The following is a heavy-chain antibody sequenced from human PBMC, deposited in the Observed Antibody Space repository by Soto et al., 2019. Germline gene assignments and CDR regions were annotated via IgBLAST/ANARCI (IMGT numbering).Heavy chain of an antibody. J-gene: IGHJ6*02. V-gene: IGHV4-31*03. CDR2: IYYSGST. CDR1: GGSISSGGYY. Sequence: SETLSLTCTVSGGSISSGGYYWSWIRQHPGKGLEWIGYIYYSGSTYYNPSLKSRVTISVDTSNNQFSLNLSSVTAADTAVYYCARDSYREGYDFWSGYYSNGMDVWAQGTPVT. CDR3: ARDSYREGYDFWSGYYSNGMDV. D-gene: IGHD3-3*01.